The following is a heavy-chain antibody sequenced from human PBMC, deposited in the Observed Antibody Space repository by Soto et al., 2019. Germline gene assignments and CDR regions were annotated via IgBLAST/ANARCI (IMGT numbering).Heavy chain of an antibody. CDR1: GGSFSGYY. CDR2: INHSGST. J-gene: IGHJ6*02. Sequence: KASETLSLTCAVYGGSFSGYYWNWIRQPPGKGLEWIGEINHSGSTNYNSSLKSRVTISVDTPKNQFSLKLSSVTAADTSVYYCARSYGDYATGYYYNGLDVCGQGTTVTVYS. V-gene: IGHV4-34*01. D-gene: IGHD4-17*01. CDR3: ARSYGDYATGYYYNGLDV.